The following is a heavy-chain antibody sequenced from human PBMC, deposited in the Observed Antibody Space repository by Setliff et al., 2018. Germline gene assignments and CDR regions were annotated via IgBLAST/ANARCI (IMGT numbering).Heavy chain of an antibody. V-gene: IGHV4-4*07. D-gene: IGHD2-21*02. J-gene: IGHJ4*02. Sequence: SETLSLTCTVSGASISNYFWTWIRQPAGSGLEYIGRLYPSGGTNYNPSLKSRVTISVDTSKNHFSLKLTSVTAADTAVYYCARDLYCGGHCYQLFDSWGQGTLVTVSS. CDR3: ARDLYCGGHCYQLFDS. CDR1: GASISNYF. CDR2: LYPSGGT.